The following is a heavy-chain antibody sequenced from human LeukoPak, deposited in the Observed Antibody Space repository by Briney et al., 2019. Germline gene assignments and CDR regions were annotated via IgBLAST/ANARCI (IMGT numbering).Heavy chain of an antibody. CDR1: GGSISTNNW. Sequence: PSGTLSLTCAVSGGSISTNNWWSWVRQPPGKGLEWIGEIYHSGSTNYNPSLKSPVTISVDKSKNQFSLRLSSVTAADTAVYYCAKKRNEAPYYFDCWGQGTLVTVSS. CDR3: AKKRNEAPYYFDC. V-gene: IGHV4-4*02. J-gene: IGHJ4*02. CDR2: IYHSGST.